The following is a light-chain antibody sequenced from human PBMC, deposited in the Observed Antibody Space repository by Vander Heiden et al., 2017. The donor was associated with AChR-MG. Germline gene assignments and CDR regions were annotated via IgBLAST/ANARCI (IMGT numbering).Light chain of an antibody. V-gene: IGKV1-39*01. J-gene: IGKJ2*01. CDR3: QQRDSTPYT. Sequence: DIQMTQSPSSLSRSIGDTVTITCRASQTIRTYLNWYQQKPGEAPKALISAASSLQSGVPSRFSGSGSGTDFTLTISRLQPEDSATYYCQQRDSTPYTFGQWTKLEI. CDR2: AAS. CDR1: QTIRTY.